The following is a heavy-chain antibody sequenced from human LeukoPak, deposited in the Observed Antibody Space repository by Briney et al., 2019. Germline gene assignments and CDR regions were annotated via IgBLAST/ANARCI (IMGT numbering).Heavy chain of an antibody. D-gene: IGHD5-12*01. Sequence: SETLSLTCAVSGGSISSSNWWSWVRQPPGKGLEWIGEIYHSGSTNYNPSLKSRVTISVDTSKNQFSLRLNSVTAADTAVYYCAQYSGYAIDYWGQGTLVTVSS. CDR2: IYHSGST. CDR1: GGSISSSNW. J-gene: IGHJ4*02. V-gene: IGHV4-4*02. CDR3: AQYSGYAIDY.